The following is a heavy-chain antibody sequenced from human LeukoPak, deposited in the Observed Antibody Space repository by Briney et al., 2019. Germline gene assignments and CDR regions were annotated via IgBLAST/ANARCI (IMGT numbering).Heavy chain of an antibody. J-gene: IGHJ4*02. CDR3: ARDEGDCPDY. Sequence: SVKVSCKTSGDTFSSYAINWVRQAPGHGLEWMGRIIPMLTIANYAQKFQGRVTITADKSTSTAYMELSSLRSEDTAVYYCARDEGDCPDYWGQGTLVTVSS. CDR2: IIPMLTIA. CDR1: GDTFSSYA. D-gene: IGHD2-21*02. V-gene: IGHV1-69*04.